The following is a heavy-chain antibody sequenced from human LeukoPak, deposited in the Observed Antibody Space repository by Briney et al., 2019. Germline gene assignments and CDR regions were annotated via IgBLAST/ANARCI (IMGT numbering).Heavy chain of an antibody. D-gene: IGHD3-10*01. Sequence: GGSLRLSCAASGFTFYSSAMHWVRQAPGKGLEWVAFTSYDSSNKYFSDSVKGRFTISRDNSKNTLFLQMNSLRADDTSVYYCARSAGNTWFDPWGQGTLVTVSS. CDR1: GFTFYSSA. CDR3: ARSAGNTWFDP. J-gene: IGHJ5*02. CDR2: TSYDSSNK. V-gene: IGHV3-30*04.